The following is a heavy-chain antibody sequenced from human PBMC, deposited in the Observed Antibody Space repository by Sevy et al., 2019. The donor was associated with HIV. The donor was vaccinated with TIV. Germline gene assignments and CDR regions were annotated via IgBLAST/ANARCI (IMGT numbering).Heavy chain of an antibody. J-gene: IGHJ6*03. CDR3: AEGGGGHYDPDEIAYYFYYYNMDV. V-gene: IGHV3-23*01. Sequence: GGSLRLSCAVSGFSFDSYGMTWVRQAPGKGLEWVSAISGSGTRTYYADSVKGRFIISRDNSKNTLDLQMNSLRAEDTGLYYCAEGGGGHYDPDEIAYYFYYYNMDVWGKGTTVTVSS. D-gene: IGHD3-22*01. CDR1: GFSFDSYG. CDR2: ISGSGTRT.